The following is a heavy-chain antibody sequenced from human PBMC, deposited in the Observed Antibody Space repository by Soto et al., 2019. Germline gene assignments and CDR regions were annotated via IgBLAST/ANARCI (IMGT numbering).Heavy chain of an antibody. Sequence: PSETLSLTCTVSGDSITSNSYLWAWIRQPPGKGLEWIGEIYHSGSTNYNPSLKSRVTISVDKSKNQFSLKLSSVTAADTAVYYFARAVVGATVQGRAKTFDYWGQGTLVTVSS. CDR2: IYHSGST. J-gene: IGHJ4*02. CDR3: ARAVVGATVQGRAKTFDY. D-gene: IGHD1-26*01. CDR1: GDSITSNSYL. V-gene: IGHV4-39*07.